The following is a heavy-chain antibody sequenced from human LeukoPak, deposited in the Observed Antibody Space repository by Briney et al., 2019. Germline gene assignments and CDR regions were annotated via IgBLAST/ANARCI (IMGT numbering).Heavy chain of an antibody. Sequence: GASVKISCKASGYTFTGRFIYWVRQAPGQGLEWMGWINPNSGGTNNPQKFQGRVTMTRDTSTSTVYMELSSLRSEDTAVYYCARGGLVGSGYYFDYWGQGTLVTVSS. CDR2: INPNSGGT. CDR3: ARGGLVGSGYYFDY. D-gene: IGHD3-22*01. J-gene: IGHJ4*02. CDR1: GYTFTGRF. V-gene: IGHV1-2*02.